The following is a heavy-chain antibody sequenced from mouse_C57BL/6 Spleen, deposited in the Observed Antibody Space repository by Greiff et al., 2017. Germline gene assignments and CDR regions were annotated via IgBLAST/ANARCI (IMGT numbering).Heavy chain of an antibody. V-gene: IGHV2-6-1*01. J-gene: IGHJ4*01. CDR3: ARHEGVLLRGAMDY. CDR2: IWSDGST. D-gene: IGHD1-1*01. CDR1: GFSLTSYG. Sequence: QVQLKESGPGLVAPSQSLSITCTVSGFSLTSYGVHWVRQPPGKGLEWLVVIWSDGSTTYNSALKSRLSISKDNSKSQVFLKMNSLQTDDTAMYYCARHEGVLLRGAMDYWGQRTSVTVSS.